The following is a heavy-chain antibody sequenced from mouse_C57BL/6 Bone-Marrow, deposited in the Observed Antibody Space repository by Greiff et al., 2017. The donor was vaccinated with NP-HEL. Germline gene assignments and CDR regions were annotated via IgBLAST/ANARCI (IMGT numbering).Heavy chain of an antibody. Sequence: EVQLQESGPGLVKPSQSLSLTCSVTGYSITSGYYWNWIRQFPGNKLEWMGYISYDGSNNYNPSLQNRISITRDTSKNQFLLKLNSVTTEDTATYYCARLTTVNYYAMDYWGQGTSVTVSS. V-gene: IGHV3-6*01. J-gene: IGHJ4*01. CDR1: GYSITSGYY. CDR2: ISYDGSN. CDR3: ARLTTVNYYAMDY. D-gene: IGHD1-1*01.